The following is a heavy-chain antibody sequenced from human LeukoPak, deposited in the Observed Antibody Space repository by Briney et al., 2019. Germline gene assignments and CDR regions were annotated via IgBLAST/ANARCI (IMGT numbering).Heavy chain of an antibody. J-gene: IGHJ5*02. CDR2: IFPGESDT. Sequence: GESLQISCKCSGYSFISYWIGWVRQMPGKGLEGMGIIFPGESDTRYSPSFQGQVTISADKSISTAYLQWSSLKASDTAMYYCARRLSSGRCNWFDPWGQGTLVTVSS. D-gene: IGHD6-19*01. V-gene: IGHV5-51*01. CDR3: ARRLSSGRCNWFDP. CDR1: GYSFISYW.